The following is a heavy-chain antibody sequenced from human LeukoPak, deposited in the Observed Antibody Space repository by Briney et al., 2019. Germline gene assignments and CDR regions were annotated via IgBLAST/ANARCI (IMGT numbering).Heavy chain of an antibody. Sequence: PSETLSLTCAVSGYYINSGYYWSWIRQPPGKGLEWIGEINHSGSTNYNPSLKSRVTISVDTSRNQFSLKLSSVTAADTAVYYCARSGYSSGWYPPPLDYWGQGTLVTVSS. CDR2: INHSGST. CDR3: ARSGYSSGWYPPPLDY. CDR1: GYYINSGYY. D-gene: IGHD6-19*01. J-gene: IGHJ4*02. V-gene: IGHV4-34*01.